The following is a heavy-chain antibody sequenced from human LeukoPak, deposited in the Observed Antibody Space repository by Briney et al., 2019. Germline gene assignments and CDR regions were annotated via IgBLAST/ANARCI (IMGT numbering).Heavy chain of an antibody. J-gene: IGHJ4*02. Sequence: PGGSLRLSCAASGFTFSSYGMHWVRQAPGKGLEWVSAISGSGTNTYYADSVKGRFTISRDNSKNTLYLQMNSLRAEDTAMYYCARGGIWSSYCSSTSCYNYFDYWGQGTLVTVSS. CDR2: ISGSGTNT. CDR3: ARGGIWSSYCSSTSCYNYFDY. V-gene: IGHV3-NL1*01. CDR1: GFTFSSYG. D-gene: IGHD2-2*02.